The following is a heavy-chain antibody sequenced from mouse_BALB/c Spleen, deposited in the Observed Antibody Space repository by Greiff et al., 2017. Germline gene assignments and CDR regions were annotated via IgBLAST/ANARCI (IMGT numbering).Heavy chain of an antibody. D-gene: IGHD1-1*01. V-gene: IGHV1-28*01. J-gene: IGHJ2*01. CDR1: GYSFTSYY. CDR2: IDPFNGGT. Sequence: EVQLQQSGPELMKPGASVKISCKASGYSFTSYYMHWVKQSHGKSLEWIGYIDPFNGGTSYNQKFKGKATLTVDKSSSTAYMHLSSLTSEDSAVYYCARLTRGDYWGQGTTLTVSS. CDR3: ARLTRGDY.